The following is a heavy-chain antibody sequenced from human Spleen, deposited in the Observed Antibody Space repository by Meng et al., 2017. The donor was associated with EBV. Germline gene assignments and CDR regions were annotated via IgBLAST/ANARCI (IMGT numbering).Heavy chain of an antibody. CDR1: GDTFGYYT. V-gene: IGHV1-69*01. Sequence: QVRLVQSEGEVKKPGSSVKVSCKLSGDTFGYYTISWVRQAPGQGPEWMGGIIPIYGTTSYAQKFQGRVMISADESTTTAYMEMRSLTLDDTAVYYCARESPDRSTDPWGQGTLVTVSS. CDR3: ARESPDRSTDP. J-gene: IGHJ5*02. CDR2: IIPIYGTT.